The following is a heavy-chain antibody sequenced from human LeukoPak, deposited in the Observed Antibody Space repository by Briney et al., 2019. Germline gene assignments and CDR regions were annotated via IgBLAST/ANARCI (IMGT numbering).Heavy chain of an antibody. D-gene: IGHD1-26*01. CDR1: GFTFSNYA. CDR3: TTWVGAHFDF. V-gene: IGHV3-23*01. Sequence: PGESLRLSCAASGFTFSNYAMHWVRQAPGKGLEWVSTIDGPTFRTHYADSVMGRFTISRDNSKNTLYLQVNSLRAEDAAVYFCTTWVGAHFDFWGQGTLVTVSS. J-gene: IGHJ4*02. CDR2: IDGPTFRT.